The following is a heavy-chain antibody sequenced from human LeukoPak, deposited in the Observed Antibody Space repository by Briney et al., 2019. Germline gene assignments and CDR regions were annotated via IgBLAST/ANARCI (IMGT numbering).Heavy chain of an antibody. J-gene: IGHJ4*02. Sequence: GRSLRLSCAASGFAFDDYGMHWVRQAPGKGLEWVSSISWNTGNIGYADSVKGRFTISRDNAKNSLYLQMNSLRTEDTALYYCAKGSFGVVIINILDYWGQGTLVTVSS. D-gene: IGHD3-3*01. CDR2: ISWNTGNI. CDR3: AKGSFGVVIINILDY. V-gene: IGHV3-9*01. CDR1: GFAFDDYG.